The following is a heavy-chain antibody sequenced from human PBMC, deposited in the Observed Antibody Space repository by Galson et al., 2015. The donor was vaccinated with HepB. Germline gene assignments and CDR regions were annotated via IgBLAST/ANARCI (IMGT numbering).Heavy chain of an antibody. V-gene: IGHV3-23*01. D-gene: IGHD4-23*01. J-gene: IGHJ4*02. CDR1: GFTFSSYA. Sequence: SLRLSCAASGFTFSSYAMSWVRQAPGKGLEWVSAISGSGGSTYYADSVKGRFTISRDNSKNTLYLQMNSLRAEDTAVYYCAKGSALSGGNLDYWGQGTLVTVSS. CDR3: AKGSALSGGNLDY. CDR2: ISGSGGST.